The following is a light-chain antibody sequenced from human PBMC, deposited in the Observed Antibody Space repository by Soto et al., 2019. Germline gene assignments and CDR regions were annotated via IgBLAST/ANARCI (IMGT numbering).Light chain of an antibody. CDR2: DVR. V-gene: IGLV2-14*01. J-gene: IGLJ1*01. CDR1: SSDVGGYNY. Sequence: QSVLTQPASVSGSPGQSITISCTGTSSDVGGYNYVSWYQQHPGKAPKLMIYDVRNRPSGVSNRITGSKSINTAFLTISWLQAEDEADYYCSSYTTISTYVFGTGTKVTVL. CDR3: SSYTTISTYV.